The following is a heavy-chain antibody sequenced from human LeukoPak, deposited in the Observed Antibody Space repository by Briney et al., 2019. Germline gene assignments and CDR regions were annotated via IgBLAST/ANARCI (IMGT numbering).Heavy chain of an antibody. D-gene: IGHD1-26*01. CDR3: ARDTVSGAFDP. CDR2: ITAYNDNT. V-gene: IGHV1-18*01. CDR1: GYTFTSYG. Sequence: ASVKVSCKASGYTFTSYGISWVRQAPGQGLEWMGWITAYNDNTYYAQKLQGRVTMTTDTSTSTAYMELRSLRSDDTAVYYCARDTVSGAFDPWGQGTLVTVSS. J-gene: IGHJ5*02.